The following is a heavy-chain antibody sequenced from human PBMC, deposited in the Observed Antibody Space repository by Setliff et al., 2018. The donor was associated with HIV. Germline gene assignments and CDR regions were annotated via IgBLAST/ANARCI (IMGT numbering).Heavy chain of an antibody. D-gene: IGHD3-22*01. CDR1: GDLINNHN. J-gene: IGHJ3*02. Sequence: PSETLSLTCTVSGDLINNHNWNWIRQSPEKGLEWLGNIYYSGTSNYNSSLKSRIVISLDTSKKQFSLHFYSVTAADTAVYYCARSRIRGYYDTSPAMAFDIWGQGTMVTVSS. V-gene: IGHV4-59*08. CDR2: IYYSGTS. CDR3: ARSRIRGYYDTSPAMAFDI.